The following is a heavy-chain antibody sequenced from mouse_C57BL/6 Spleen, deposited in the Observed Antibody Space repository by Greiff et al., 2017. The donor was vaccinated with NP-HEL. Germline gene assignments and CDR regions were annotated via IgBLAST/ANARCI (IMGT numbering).Heavy chain of an antibody. D-gene: IGHD2-4*01. CDR1: GYTFTDYY. Sequence: VQLQQSGAELVRPGASVKLSCKASGYTFTDYYINWVKQRPGQGLEWIARIYPGSGNTYYNEKFKGKATLTAEKSSSTAYMQLSSLTSEDSAVYFCAIYDYDGYFDVWGTGTTVTVSS. V-gene: IGHV1-76*01. CDR2: IYPGSGNT. J-gene: IGHJ1*03. CDR3: AIYDYDGYFDV.